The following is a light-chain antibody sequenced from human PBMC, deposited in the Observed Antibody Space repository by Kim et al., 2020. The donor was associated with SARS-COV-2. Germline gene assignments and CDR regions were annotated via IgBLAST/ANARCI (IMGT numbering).Light chain of an antibody. V-gene: IGKV1D-12*01. CDR1: QGSSSW. CDR3: QQANSLPLN. Sequence: ASEGDRGTNTCRANQGSSSWLAWYQQKPGKAPKLLSYDASNLQSGVPSRFSGSGSGTDFTLTISRLQPEDFATYYCQQANSLPLNFGGGTKVDIK. J-gene: IGKJ4*01. CDR2: DAS.